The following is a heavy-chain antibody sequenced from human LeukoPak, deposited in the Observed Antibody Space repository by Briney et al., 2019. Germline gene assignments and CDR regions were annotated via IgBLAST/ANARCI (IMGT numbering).Heavy chain of an antibody. J-gene: IGHJ4*02. D-gene: IGHD6-6*01. CDR1: GYTFTGYY. CDR2: INPNSGGT. V-gene: IGHV1-2*06. CDR3: ARVGQSSSFDY. Sequence: ASVKVSCKASGYTFTGYYMYCVRQAPGQGLEWMGRINPNSGGTNYAQKFQGRVTMTRDTSISTAYMELSRLRSDDTAVYYCARVGQSSSFDYWGQGTLVTVSS.